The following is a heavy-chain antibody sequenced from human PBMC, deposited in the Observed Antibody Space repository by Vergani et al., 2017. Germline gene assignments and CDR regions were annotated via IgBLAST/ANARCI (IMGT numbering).Heavy chain of an antibody. CDR2: AHRSGTI. J-gene: IGHJ6*02. D-gene: IGHD5/OR15-5a*01. CDR3: TRDVVSTTPLYGMDV. Sequence: QVQLHESGPGLVKPSETLSLICSVSGVSMQSGSFYWTWIRQTAERRLEWIGSAHRSGTIYYNPSLRSRVTMSIDMSKNQISLNLSSVTAADTAKYYCTRDVVSTTPLYGMDVWGQGTAVTVSS. V-gene: IGHV4-61*02. CDR1: GVSMQSGSFY.